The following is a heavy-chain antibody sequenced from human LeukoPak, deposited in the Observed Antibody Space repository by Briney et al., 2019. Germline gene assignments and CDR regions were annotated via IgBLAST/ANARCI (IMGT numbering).Heavy chain of an antibody. CDR3: ARWRYCSGGRCYGYVF. CDR2: ISSTSTYM. J-gene: IGHJ4*02. V-gene: IGHV3-21*01. CDR1: GFNFSPYS. D-gene: IGHD2-15*01. Sequence: PGGSLRLSCAASGFNFSPYSMTWVRQAPGQGLEWVSSISSTSTYMFYADSVRGRFTISRDNAKNSLYLQMNSLRAEDTGVYYCARWRYCSGGRCYGYVFWGQGTLVAVSS.